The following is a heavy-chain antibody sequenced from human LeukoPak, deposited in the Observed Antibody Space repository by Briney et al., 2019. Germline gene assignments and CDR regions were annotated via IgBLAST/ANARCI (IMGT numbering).Heavy chain of an antibody. Sequence: SETLSLTCTVSGGSISSYYWSWIRQPPGKGLEWIGYFYYSGSTNYNPSLKSRVTISVDTSKNQFSLKLSSVTAADTAVYYCARDALGSYDYWGQGTLVTVSS. CDR1: GGSISSYY. CDR3: ARDALGSYDY. V-gene: IGHV4-59*01. J-gene: IGHJ4*02. D-gene: IGHD3-10*01. CDR2: FYYSGST.